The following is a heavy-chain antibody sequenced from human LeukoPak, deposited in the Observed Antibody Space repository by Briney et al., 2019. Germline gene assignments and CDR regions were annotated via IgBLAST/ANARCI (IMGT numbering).Heavy chain of an antibody. D-gene: IGHD3/OR15-3a*01. J-gene: IGHJ4*02. CDR1: GYTLSELS. V-gene: IGHV1-24*01. CDR3: ARRKARDLILDY. Sequence: GASVKVSCKVSGYTLSELSMHWVRQAPGKGLEWMGGFDPKDGETIYAQKFQGRVTMTEDTSTDTAYMELSSLRSEDTAVYYCARRKARDLILDYWGRGTLVTVSS. CDR2: FDPKDGET.